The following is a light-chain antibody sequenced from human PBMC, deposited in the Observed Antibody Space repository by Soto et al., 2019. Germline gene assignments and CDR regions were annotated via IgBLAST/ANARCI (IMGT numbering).Light chain of an antibody. Sequence: QSALTQPASVSGSPGQSITISCTGTSSDVGRYVSWYQQHPGKAPKLMIYEVSNRPSGVSNRFSGSKSGNTASLTISGLQAEDEADYYCSSYTTTSTRVFGGGTKLTVL. J-gene: IGLJ3*02. CDR1: SSDVGRY. CDR3: SSYTTTSTRV. V-gene: IGLV2-14*01. CDR2: EVS.